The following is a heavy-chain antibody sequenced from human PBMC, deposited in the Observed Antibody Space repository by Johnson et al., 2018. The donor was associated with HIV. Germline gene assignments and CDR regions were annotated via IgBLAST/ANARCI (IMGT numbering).Heavy chain of an antibody. V-gene: IGHV3-13*01. D-gene: IGHD1-26*01. J-gene: IGHJ3*02. CDR3: ARGSGSYGDAFDI. CDR1: GFTFSSYD. Sequence: VLLVESGGGLVQPGGSLRLSCAASGFTFSSYDMHWVRQATGKGLEWVSAIGTAGDTYYPGSVKGRFTISRENAKNSLYLQMNSLRAGDTAVYYCARGSGSYGDAFDIWGQGTMVTVSS. CDR2: IGTAGDT.